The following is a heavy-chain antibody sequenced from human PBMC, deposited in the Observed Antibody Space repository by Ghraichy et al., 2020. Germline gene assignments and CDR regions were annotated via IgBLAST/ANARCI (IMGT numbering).Heavy chain of an antibody. CDR3: TKSVAARPVSCTSYYFDY. J-gene: IGHJ4*02. CDR2: IRSKANSHAT. D-gene: IGHD6-19*01. V-gene: IGHV3-73*01. CDR1: GFTFSDSA. Sequence: GGSLRLSCAASGFTFSDSALHWVRQASGKGLEWVGRIRSKANSHATAYAASVTGRFTISRDDSKNTAYLEMSSLKTEDTAVYYCTKSVAARPVSCTSYYFDYWGQGTLVTVAS.